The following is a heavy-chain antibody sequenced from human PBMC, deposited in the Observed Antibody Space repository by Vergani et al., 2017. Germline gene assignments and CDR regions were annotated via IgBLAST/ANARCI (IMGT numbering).Heavy chain of an antibody. CDR3: AKDLAGDHRSNVDY. CDR2: IGTAGDT. J-gene: IGHJ4*02. Sequence: EVQLVESGGGLVQPGGSLRLSCAASGFTFSSYDMHWVRQATGKGLEWVSAIGTAGDTYYPGSVKGRFTISRENAKNTLYLQMNSLRAEDTAVYYCAKDLAGDHRSNVDYWGQGTLVTVSS. D-gene: IGHD7-27*01. CDR1: GFTFSSYD. V-gene: IGHV3-13*01.